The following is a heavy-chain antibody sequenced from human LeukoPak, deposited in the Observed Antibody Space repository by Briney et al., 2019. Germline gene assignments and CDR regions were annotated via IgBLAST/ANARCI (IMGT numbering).Heavy chain of an antibody. CDR2: ISSGSITI. J-gene: IGHJ3*01. D-gene: IGHD1-14*01. V-gene: IGHV3-48*04. CDR1: GFTFSNYS. Sequence: GGSLRLSYAASGFTFSNYSMNWVRQAPGKGLEWVSYISSGSITIYYADSVKGRFTISRDNAKNSLYLQMNSLRAEDTAVYYCARESDHSVSQVDFDLWGQGTMVTVSS. CDR3: ARESDHSVSQVDFDL.